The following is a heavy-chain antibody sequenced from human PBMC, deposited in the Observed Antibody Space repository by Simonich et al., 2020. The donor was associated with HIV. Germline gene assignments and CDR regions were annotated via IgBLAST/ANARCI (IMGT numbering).Heavy chain of an antibody. CDR2: ISWNSGSI. J-gene: IGHJ4*02. V-gene: IGHV3-9*03. Sequence: EVQLVESGGGLVQPGRSLRLSCAASGFTFDDYAMHWVRQAPGKGLEWVSGISWNSGSIGYADSVKGRFTISRDNAKNSLYLQMNSLRAEDMALYYCARDNWKNWGQGTLVTVSS. D-gene: IGHD1-1*01. CDR1: GFTFDDYA. CDR3: ARDNWKN.